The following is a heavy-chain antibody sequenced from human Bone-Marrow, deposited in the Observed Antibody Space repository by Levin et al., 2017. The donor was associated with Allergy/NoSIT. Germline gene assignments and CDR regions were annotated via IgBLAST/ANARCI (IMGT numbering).Heavy chain of an antibody. V-gene: IGHV1-46*01. D-gene: IGHD1-26*01. CDR3: ARSPALVRSWPFGWFDP. J-gene: IGHJ5*02. CDR2: FNPSGGST. CDR1: GYTFTRYY. Sequence: ASVKVSCKASGYTFTRYYMHWVRQAPGQGLEWMGIFNPSGGSTSYAQKFQGRVTMTRDTSTSTVYMELSSLRSEDTAVYYCARSPALVRSWPFGWFDPWGQGTLVTVSS.